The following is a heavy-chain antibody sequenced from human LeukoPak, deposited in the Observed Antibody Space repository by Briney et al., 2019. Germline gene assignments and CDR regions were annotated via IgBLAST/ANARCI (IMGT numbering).Heavy chain of an antibody. J-gene: IGHJ4*02. D-gene: IGHD2-21*01. Sequence: GGSLRLSCVGSGFTFRSHAMSWVRQAPEKGLEFVSGIYENGGTTYYADSVKGRFSIPRDNSKNTLYLQMDSLRGEDTAVYYCAKDFRIGYSAHFDYWGQGALVTVSS. CDR3: AKDFRIGYSAHFDY. V-gene: IGHV3-23*01. CDR2: IYENGGTT. CDR1: GFTFRSHA.